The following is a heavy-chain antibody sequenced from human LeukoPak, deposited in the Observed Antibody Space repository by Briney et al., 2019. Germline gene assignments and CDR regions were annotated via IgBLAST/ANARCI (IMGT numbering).Heavy chain of an antibody. CDR2: IWYDGSNK. CDR3: ASWYGIPKFYFDY. Sequence: GGSLRLSCAASGFTFSNYGMHWVRQAPGKGLEWVAVIWYDGSNKYYTDSVKGRFTISRDNPKNTLYLQMNSLRAEDTAVYYCASWYGIPKFYFDYGGQGTQVTVS. CDR1: GFTFSNYG. D-gene: IGHD6-13*01. V-gene: IGHV3-33*01. J-gene: IGHJ4*02.